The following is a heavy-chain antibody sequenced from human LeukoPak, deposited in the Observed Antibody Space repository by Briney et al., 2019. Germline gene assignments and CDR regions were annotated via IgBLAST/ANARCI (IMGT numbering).Heavy chain of an antibody. J-gene: IGHJ4*02. D-gene: IGHD3-9*01. V-gene: IGHV1-18*04. CDR2: ISAYNGNT. CDR1: GYTFTSYG. CDR3: ARMYYDILTGYYYFDY. Sequence: ASVKVSCKASGYTFTSYGISWVRQAPGHGLEWMGWISAYNGNTNYAQKLQGRVTMTTDTSTSTAYMELRSLRSDDTAVYYCARMYYDILTGYYYFDYWGQGTLVTVSS.